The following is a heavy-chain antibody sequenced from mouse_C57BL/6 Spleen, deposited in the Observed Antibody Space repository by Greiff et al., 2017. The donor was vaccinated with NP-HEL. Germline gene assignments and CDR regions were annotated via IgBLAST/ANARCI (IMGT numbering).Heavy chain of an antibody. CDR2: ISSGGDYI. CDR3: TREGVYDGYYDWYFDV. J-gene: IGHJ1*03. Sequence: EVKLEESGEGLVKPGGSLKLSCAASGFTFSSYAMSWVRQTPEKRLEWVAYISSGGDYIYYADTVKGRFTISRDNARNTLYLQMSSLKSEDTAMYYCTREGVYDGYYDWYFDVWGTGTTVTVSS. CDR1: GFTFSSYA. V-gene: IGHV5-9-1*02. D-gene: IGHD2-3*01.